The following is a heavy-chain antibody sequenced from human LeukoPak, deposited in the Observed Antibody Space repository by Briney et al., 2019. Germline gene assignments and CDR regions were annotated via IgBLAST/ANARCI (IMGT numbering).Heavy chain of an antibody. Sequence: SETLSLTCALSGYSISSGYYWGWIRQPPGKGMEWIGSIYHSGSTYYNPSLKSRVTISVDTSKNQFSLKLSSVTAADTAVYYCARQDYYYYYMDVWGKGTTVTVSS. CDR1: GYSISSGYY. CDR3: ARQDYYYYYMDV. CDR2: IYHSGST. J-gene: IGHJ6*03. V-gene: IGHV4-38-2*01.